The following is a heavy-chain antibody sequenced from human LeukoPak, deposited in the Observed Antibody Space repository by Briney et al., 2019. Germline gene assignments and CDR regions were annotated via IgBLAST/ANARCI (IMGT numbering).Heavy chain of an antibody. Sequence: GGSLRLSCAASGFTSSSYWMHWVRQAPGKGLVWVSHINGDGSSTSYADSVKGRVTISRDNAKNTLYLQINSPTAEDSAVYYCARDRSYNLDYWGQGTLVTVSS. CDR1: GFTSSSYW. V-gene: IGHV3-74*01. CDR2: INGDGSST. J-gene: IGHJ4*02. D-gene: IGHD5-24*01. CDR3: ARDRSYNLDY.